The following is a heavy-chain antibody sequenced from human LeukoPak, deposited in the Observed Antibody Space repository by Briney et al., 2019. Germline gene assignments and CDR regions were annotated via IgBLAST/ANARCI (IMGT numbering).Heavy chain of an antibody. D-gene: IGHD4-17*01. CDR1: GYIFTSYA. Sequence: ASVKVSCKASGYIFTSYAMNWVRQAPGQGLEWMGWINTNTGNPTYAQGFTGRFVFSLDTSVSTAYPQINNLKAEDTAVYYCAREVDQVLSPVTTSSFFDYWGQGTQVTVSS. CDR3: AREVDQVLSPVTTSSFFDY. V-gene: IGHV7-4-1*02. J-gene: IGHJ4*02. CDR2: INTNTGNP.